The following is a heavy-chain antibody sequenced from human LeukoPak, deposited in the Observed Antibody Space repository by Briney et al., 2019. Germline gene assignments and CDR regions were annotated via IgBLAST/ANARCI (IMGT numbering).Heavy chain of an antibody. CDR3: ARRINVLNWFDP. V-gene: IGHV5-51*01. J-gene: IGHJ5*02. CDR2: IYPGDSDT. Sequence: GGSLQISCKGSGSSFTSYWIGWVRQLPGKGLEWMGIIYPGDSDTRYSPSFQGQVTISADKSISTAYLQWSSLKASDTAMYYCARRINVLNWFDPWGQGTLVTVSS. CDR1: GSSFTSYW. D-gene: IGHD6-6*01.